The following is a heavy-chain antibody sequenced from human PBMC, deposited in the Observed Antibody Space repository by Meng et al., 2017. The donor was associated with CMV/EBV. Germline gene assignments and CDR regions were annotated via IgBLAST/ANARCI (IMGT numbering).Heavy chain of an antibody. J-gene: IGHJ6*02. CDR1: GFTFSSYA. D-gene: IGHD3-10*01. Sequence: GESLKISCAASGFTFSSYAMSWVRQAPGKGLEWVSVIYSGGSSTYYADSVKGRFTISRDNSKNTLYLQMNSLRAEDTAVYYCAKFSQGSGGYYRRNYYYGMDVWGQGTTVTVSS. CDR3: AKFSQGSGGYYRRNYYYGMDV. CDR2: IYSGGSST. V-gene: IGHV3-23*03.